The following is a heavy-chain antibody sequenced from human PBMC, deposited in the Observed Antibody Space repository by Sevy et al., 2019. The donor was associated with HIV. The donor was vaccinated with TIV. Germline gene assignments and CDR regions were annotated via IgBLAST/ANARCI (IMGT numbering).Heavy chain of an antibody. D-gene: IGHD1-1*01. V-gene: IGHV4-39*02. CDR1: GNSISSSTYY. J-gene: IGHJ4*02. CDR3: VSHNWNAHYFDD. CDR2: IYYSGST. Sequence: SETLSLTCTVSGNSISSSTYYWGWIRQPPGKGLEWIGSIYYSGSTYHNPSLKSRVTTSVDTSKNHFSLKLSSVTASDTAVYYCVSHNWNAHYFDDWGQGTLVTVSS.